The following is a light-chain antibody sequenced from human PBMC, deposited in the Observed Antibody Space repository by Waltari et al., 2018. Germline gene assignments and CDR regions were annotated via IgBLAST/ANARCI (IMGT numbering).Light chain of an antibody. Sequence: EIVLTQSPATLSLSPVERAPLSCRASQSVSSYVAWYQQKPGQAPRLLIYDASNRATGIPARFSGSGSGTDFTLTISSLEPEDFAVYYCQQRSNWLYTFGQGTKLEIK. CDR3: QQRSNWLYT. J-gene: IGKJ2*01. V-gene: IGKV3-11*01. CDR1: QSVSSY. CDR2: DAS.